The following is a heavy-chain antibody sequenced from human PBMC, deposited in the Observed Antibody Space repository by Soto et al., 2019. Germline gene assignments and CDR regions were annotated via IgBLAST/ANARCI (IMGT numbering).Heavy chain of an antibody. CDR2: INTANGRT. Sequence: ASVKVSCKASGYTFNMYALHWVRQAPGQRLEWIGWINTANGRTEYSRNFEGRVTITRDTPASTGYLEVSSLRSEDTAVYYCAKDGGSGWYDLDWGQGTQVTVSS. D-gene: IGHD6-19*01. CDR1: GYTFNMYA. V-gene: IGHV1-3*04. CDR3: AKDGGSGWYDLD. J-gene: IGHJ4*02.